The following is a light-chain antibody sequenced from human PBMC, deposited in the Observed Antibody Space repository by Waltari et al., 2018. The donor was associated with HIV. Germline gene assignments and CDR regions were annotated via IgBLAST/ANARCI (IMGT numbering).Light chain of an antibody. Sequence: QSLLTQPPSVSATPGQRITISCPGNKSNVGAGHEVHWYRQLPGTAPRLLIFANSNRPSGVPDRISGSKSTASASLAITGLQVEDEGYYYCQSSDIRLHGLWVFGGGTKVTVL. CDR1: KSNVGAGHE. V-gene: IGLV1-40*01. J-gene: IGLJ3*02. CDR2: ANS. CDR3: QSSDIRLHGLWV.